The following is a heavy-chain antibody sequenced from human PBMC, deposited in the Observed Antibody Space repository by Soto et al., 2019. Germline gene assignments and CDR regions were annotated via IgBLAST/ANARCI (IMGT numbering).Heavy chain of an antibody. J-gene: IGHJ3*02. CDR3: AKCPGAYYYDSSGYYGYAFDI. CDR1: GFTFDDYA. Sequence: GGSLRLSCAASGFTFDDYAMHWVRQAPGKGLEWVSGISWNSGSIGYADSGKGRFTISRDNAKNSLYLQMNSLRAEDTALYYCAKCPGAYYYDSSGYYGYAFDIWGQGTMVTVSS. V-gene: IGHV3-9*01. CDR2: ISWNSGSI. D-gene: IGHD3-22*01.